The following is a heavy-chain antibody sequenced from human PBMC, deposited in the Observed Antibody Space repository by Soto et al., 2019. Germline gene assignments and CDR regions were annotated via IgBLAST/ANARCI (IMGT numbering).Heavy chain of an antibody. V-gene: IGHV3-23*01. J-gene: IGHJ3*01. D-gene: IGHD6-6*01. Sequence: GGSLRLSCAASGFSFSSNAMSWVRQAPGKGLEWVSAISGSGVRTYYAEPVKGQFTISRDNSKNTLYLQMNSLRAEDTALYYCEKGSRSEYSSSYGDAFDVWGQGTPVTVSS. CDR3: EKGSRSEYSSSYGDAFDV. CDR2: ISGSGVRT. CDR1: GFSFSSNA.